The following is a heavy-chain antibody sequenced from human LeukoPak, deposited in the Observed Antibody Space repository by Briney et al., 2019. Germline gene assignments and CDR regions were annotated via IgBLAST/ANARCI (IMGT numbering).Heavy chain of an antibody. D-gene: IGHD1-26*01. V-gene: IGHV4-30-4*01. J-gene: IGHJ6*02. CDR2: IYYSGST. Sequence: SETLSFTCTVSGGSISSGDYYWRWIRQPPGKGLEWIGYIYYSGSTYYNPSLKSRVTISVATSKNQFSLKLSSVTAADTAVHYSARRPSWDYGMDVWGQGTTVTVSS. CDR1: GGSISSGDYY. CDR3: ARRPSWDYGMDV.